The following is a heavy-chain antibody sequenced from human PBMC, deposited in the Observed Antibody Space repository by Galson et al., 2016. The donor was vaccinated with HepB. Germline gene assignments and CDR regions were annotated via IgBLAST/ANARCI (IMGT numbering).Heavy chain of an antibody. CDR2: IDPSDSYT. Sequence: QSGAEVKKPGESLKISCETSGYTFTDYWISWVRQMPGKGLEWMRSIDPSDSYTNYSPSFQGHVTISTDRSISTAYLQWSSLKASDTAIYYCAIRLYSSGSFDYWGQGTLVTVSS. CDR1: GYTFTDYW. D-gene: IGHD6-19*01. J-gene: IGHJ4*02. CDR3: AIRLYSSGSFDY. V-gene: IGHV5-10-1*01.